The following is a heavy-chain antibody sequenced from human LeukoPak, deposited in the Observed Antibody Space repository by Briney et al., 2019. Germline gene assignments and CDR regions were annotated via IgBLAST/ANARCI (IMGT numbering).Heavy chain of an antibody. Sequence: ASVKVSCKVSGYTLTELSMHWVRQAPGKGLEWMGGFDPEDGETIYAQKFQGRVTMTEDTSTDTAYMELSSLRSEDTAVYYRATARGDFWSGYYPSTNYYYMDVWGKGTTVTVSS. CDR3: ATARGDFWSGYYPSTNYYYMDV. CDR1: GYTLTELS. CDR2: FDPEDGET. V-gene: IGHV1-24*01. D-gene: IGHD3-3*01. J-gene: IGHJ6*03.